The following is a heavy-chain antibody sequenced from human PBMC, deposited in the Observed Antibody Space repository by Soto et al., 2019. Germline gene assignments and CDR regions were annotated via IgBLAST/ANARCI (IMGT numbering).Heavy chain of an antibody. D-gene: IGHD3-10*01. V-gene: IGHV4-30-2*01. J-gene: IGHJ4*02. Sequence: PSETLSLTCAVSGGSISSGGYSWSWIRQPPGKGLEWIGYIYHSGSTYYNPSLKSRVTISVDRSKNQFSLKLSSVTAADTAAYYCASYYWGLDYWGQGTLVTVSS. CDR3: ASYYWGLDY. CDR1: GGSISSGGYS. CDR2: IYHSGST.